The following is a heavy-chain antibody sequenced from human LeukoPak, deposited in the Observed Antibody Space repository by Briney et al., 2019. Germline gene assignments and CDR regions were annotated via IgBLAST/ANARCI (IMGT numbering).Heavy chain of an antibody. J-gene: IGHJ4*02. V-gene: IGHV3-21*01. D-gene: IGHD6-19*01. CDR1: GFTFSSYS. Sequence: GGSLRLSCVVSGFTFSSYSMSWVRQAPGKGLEWVSSISASSNFISYADSVKGRFTISIDNAKKSLYLQMNSVRAEDTAVYYCARDPGYSSGWFDYWGQGALVTVSS. CDR3: ARDPGYSSGWFDY. CDR2: ISASSNFI.